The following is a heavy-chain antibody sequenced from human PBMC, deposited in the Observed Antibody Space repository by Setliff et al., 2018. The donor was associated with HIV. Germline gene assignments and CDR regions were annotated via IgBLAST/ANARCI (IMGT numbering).Heavy chain of an antibody. CDR1: GGSISNYY. D-gene: IGHD2-21*02. J-gene: IGHJ4*02. CDR2: IYKSGTT. Sequence: PSETLSLTCTVSGGSISNYYWSWIRQPPGKGLEWIGYIYKSGTTNYSPSLKSRVTISAGPSKNQFSLKLTSVTAADTAVYYCGRLSETAMASFDSWGQGILVTVSS. V-gene: IGHV4-59*08. CDR3: GRLSETAMASFDS.